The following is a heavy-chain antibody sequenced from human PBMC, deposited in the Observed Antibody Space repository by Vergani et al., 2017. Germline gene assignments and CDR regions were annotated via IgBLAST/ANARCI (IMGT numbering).Heavy chain of an antibody. CDR3: ARYRLGYLDV. CDR1: GFSVSNSDYF. V-gene: IGHV4-61*02. Sequence: QVQLQESGPGVVKPSQTLAPPCTVPGFSVSNSDYFWTWIRQPAGKGLEWIGRVMPSGMTNYNPSLESQVTMSVDTSKDHFSLRLDSVTVADTAVYYCARYRLGYLDVWGKGTTVIVSS. CDR2: VMPSGMT. D-gene: IGHD3-16*02. J-gene: IGHJ6*03.